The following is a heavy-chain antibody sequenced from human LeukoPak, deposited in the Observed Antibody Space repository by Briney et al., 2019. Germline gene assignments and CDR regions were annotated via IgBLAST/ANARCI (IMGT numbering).Heavy chain of an antibody. CDR1: GFTFSSYL. CDR2: IKQDGSEK. Sequence: AGGSLRLSCAASGFTFSSYLMSWVRQAPGKRLEWVANIKQDGSEKYYVDSVKGRFTISRDNAKNSLYLQMNSLRAEDTAVYYCARARHTLFDPWGQGTLVTVSS. CDR3: ARARHTLFDP. V-gene: IGHV3-7*04. D-gene: IGHD2-2*02. J-gene: IGHJ5*02.